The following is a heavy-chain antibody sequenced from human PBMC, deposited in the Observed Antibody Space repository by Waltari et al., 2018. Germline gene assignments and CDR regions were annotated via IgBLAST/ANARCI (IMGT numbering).Heavy chain of an antibody. J-gene: IGHJ4*02. CDR2: INTTTGNP. CDR3: AKGIQLWGRGSWYFDD. D-gene: IGHD5-18*01. V-gene: IGHV7-4-1*02. Sequence: QVQLVQSGSELKKPGASVKVSCKASGYIFSNYAMNWVRQAPGHGLEWMGWINTTTGNPTYAQGFTGRFVFSLDTSVSTAYLQISSLKAEDTSVYYCAKGIQLWGRGSWYFDDWGQGTLVTVSS. CDR1: GYIFSNYA.